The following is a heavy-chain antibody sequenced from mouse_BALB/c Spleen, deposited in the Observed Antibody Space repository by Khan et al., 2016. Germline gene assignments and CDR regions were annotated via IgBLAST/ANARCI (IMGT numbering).Heavy chain of an antibody. Sequence: EVQLQESGPGLGKPSQSLSLTCTVTGYSITSAYAWNWFRQFPGNKLEWIGYIIPSGLSSFTPFLKSRISITRDTSKNQFFLQLNSVTTEDTATCDCARTGNYFDYWGQDTTLTFSS. CDR1: GYSITSAYA. V-gene: IGHV3-2*02. CDR2: IIPSGLS. D-gene: IGHD1-1*02. J-gene: IGHJ2*01. CDR3: ARTGNYFDY.